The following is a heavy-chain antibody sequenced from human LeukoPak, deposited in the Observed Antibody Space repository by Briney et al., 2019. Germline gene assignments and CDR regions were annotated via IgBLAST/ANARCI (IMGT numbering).Heavy chain of an antibody. J-gene: IGHJ6*02. V-gene: IGHV3-30-3*01. D-gene: IGHD3-10*01. Sequence: GGSLRLSCVVSGFTLSSDWMSWVRQAPGEGLVWVAVISNDGNNKYYADSVKGRFTISRDNAKNSLYLQMNSLRAEDTAVYYCARCYYGSGSYPTQTYYYYGMDVWGQGTTVTVSS. CDR1: GFTLSSDW. CDR3: ARCYYGSGSYPTQTYYYYGMDV. CDR2: ISNDGNNK.